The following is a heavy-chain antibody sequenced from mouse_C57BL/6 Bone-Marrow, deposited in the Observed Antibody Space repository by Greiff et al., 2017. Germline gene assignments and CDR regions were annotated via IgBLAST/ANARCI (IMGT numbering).Heavy chain of an antibody. V-gene: IGHV5-4*01. CDR2: ISDGGSYT. J-gene: IGHJ3*01. CDR1: GFTFSSYA. D-gene: IGHD2-1*01. CDR3: ARVYQAWFAY. Sequence: EVQRVESGGGLVKPGGSLKLSCAASGFTFSSYAMSWVRQTPEKRLEWVATISDGGSYTYSPDNVKGRFTISRDNAKNNLYLQMSHLKSEDTAMYYCARVYQAWFAYWGQGTLVTVSA.